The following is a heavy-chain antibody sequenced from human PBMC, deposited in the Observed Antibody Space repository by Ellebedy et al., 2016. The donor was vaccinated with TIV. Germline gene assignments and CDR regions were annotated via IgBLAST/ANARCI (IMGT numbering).Heavy chain of an antibody. CDR1: GGSLSESW. J-gene: IGHJ6*03. V-gene: IGHV4-34*01. Sequence: SQTLSLTXXVPGGSLSESWWSWIRQSPGKGLEYIGEVNYRGTTNSNSFLKSRLTMSVDTSTKTFSLNLTSVTAADTAVYYCARLAARPGSPYFYYLDVWGKGTTVTVSS. CDR2: VNYRGTT. D-gene: IGHD6-6*01. CDR3: ARLAARPGSPYFYYLDV.